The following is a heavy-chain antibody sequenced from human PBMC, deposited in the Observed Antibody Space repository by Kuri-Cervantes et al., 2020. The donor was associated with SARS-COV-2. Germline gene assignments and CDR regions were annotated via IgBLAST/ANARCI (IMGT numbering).Heavy chain of an antibody. D-gene: IGHD2-2*02. V-gene: IGHV3-7*01. Sequence: GGSLRLSCAASGFTFSSYWMSWVRQAPGKGLEWVANIKQDGSEKYYVDSVKGRFTISRDNARNSLYLQMNSLRAEDTAVYYCARDIGYCSGTSCYTRLDSWGQGTLVTVSS. CDR3: ARDIGYCSGTSCYTRLDS. J-gene: IGHJ4*02. CDR1: GFTFSSYW. CDR2: IKQDGSEK.